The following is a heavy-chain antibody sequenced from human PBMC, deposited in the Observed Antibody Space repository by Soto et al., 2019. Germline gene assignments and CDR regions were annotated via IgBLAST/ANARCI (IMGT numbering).Heavy chain of an antibody. J-gene: IGHJ6*03. Sequence: QLQLQESGPGLVKPSETLSLTCTVSGGSISSSSYYWGWIRQPPGKGLEWIGSIYYSGSTYYNPSLKSRVTISVDTSKNQFSLKLSSVTAADTAVYYCARLGCSGGSCYWDYYYYYMDVWGKGTTVTVSS. D-gene: IGHD2-15*01. V-gene: IGHV4-39*01. CDR1: GGSISSSSYY. CDR3: ARLGCSGGSCYWDYYYYYMDV. CDR2: IYYSGST.